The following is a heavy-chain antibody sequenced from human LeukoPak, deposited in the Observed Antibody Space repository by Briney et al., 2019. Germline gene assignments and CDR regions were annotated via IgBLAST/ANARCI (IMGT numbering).Heavy chain of an antibody. Sequence: GGSLRLSCAASGFIFSQYSMNWVRQAPGKGLEWVSHIRSSSETFYADSVKGRFTISRDNARNSLYLQMNNLRGEDTAIYYCARDAGNSGYGCGLWGQGTLVTVSS. V-gene: IGHV3-48*01. J-gene: IGHJ4*02. D-gene: IGHD5-12*01. CDR2: IRSSSET. CDR3: ARDAGNSGYGCGL. CDR1: GFIFSQYS.